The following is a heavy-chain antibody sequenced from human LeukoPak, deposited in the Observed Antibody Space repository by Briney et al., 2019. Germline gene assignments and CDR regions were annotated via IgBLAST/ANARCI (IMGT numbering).Heavy chain of an antibody. J-gene: IGHJ5*01. Sequence: GASVKVSCKASGYTFTDYYMHWVRQAPGQGLEWMGWISPNSGGTNYAQKFQGRVTMTRDASISTAYMELTRLTSDDTAVYHCARPGYCGGGSCSDWFDSWGQGTLVTVSS. CDR3: ARPGYCGGGSCSDWFDS. CDR1: GYTFTDYY. CDR2: ISPNSGGT. V-gene: IGHV1-2*02. D-gene: IGHD2-15*01.